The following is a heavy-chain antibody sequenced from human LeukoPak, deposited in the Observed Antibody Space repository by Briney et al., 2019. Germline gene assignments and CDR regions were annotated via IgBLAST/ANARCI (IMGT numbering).Heavy chain of an antibody. CDR1: GGSISSYY. CDR2: IYYSGST. Sequence: SETLSLTCTVSGGSISSYYWSWIRQPPGKGLEWIGYIYYSGSTNYNPSLKSRVTISVDTSKNQFSLRLSSVTAADTAVYYCARQGYRYGYPDYWGQGTLVTVSS. CDR3: ARQGYRYGYPDY. D-gene: IGHD5-18*01. J-gene: IGHJ4*02. V-gene: IGHV4-59*08.